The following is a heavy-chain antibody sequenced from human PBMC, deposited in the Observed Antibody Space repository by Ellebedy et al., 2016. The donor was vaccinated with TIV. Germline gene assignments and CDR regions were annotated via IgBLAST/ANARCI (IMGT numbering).Heavy chain of an antibody. D-gene: IGHD6-13*01. CDR1: GYTFTSYD. Sequence: ASVKVSCXASGYTFTSYDINWVRQATGQGLEWMGWMNPNSGNTGYAQKFQGRVTMTRNTSISTAYMELSSLRSDDTAVYYCARDRGAWQQLVMGYWGQGTLVTVSS. V-gene: IGHV1-8*01. J-gene: IGHJ4*02. CDR2: MNPNSGNT. CDR3: ARDRGAWQQLVMGY.